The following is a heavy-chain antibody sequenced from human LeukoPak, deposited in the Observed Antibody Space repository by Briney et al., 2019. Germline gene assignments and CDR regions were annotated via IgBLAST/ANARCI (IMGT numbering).Heavy chain of an antibody. J-gene: IGHJ4*02. CDR2: ISYDGGNK. CDR3: ANENYYGSSGFPDH. V-gene: IGHV3-30*18. D-gene: IGHD3-22*01. CDR1: GFTFSSYG. Sequence: GGSLRLSCAASGFTFSSYGMHWVRQAPGKGLEWVAVISYDGGNKYYADPVKGRFTISRDNSKNTLYLQVNSLRAEDTAVYYCANENYYGSSGFPDHWGQGTLVTVSS.